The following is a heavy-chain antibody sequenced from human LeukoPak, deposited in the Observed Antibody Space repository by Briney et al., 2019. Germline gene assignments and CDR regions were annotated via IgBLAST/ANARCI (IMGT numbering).Heavy chain of an antibody. J-gene: IGHJ5*02. Sequence: SETLSLTCTVSGDSISTYYWSWTRQPPGKGLEWIANIHYSGSTSYNPSLKSRVTISIDTSKNQFALKLSSMTAADTAVYYCARHAQSPVYQSWLDPWGQGTLVTVSS. CDR2: IHYSGST. D-gene: IGHD6-19*01. CDR3: ARHAQSPVYQSWLDP. V-gene: IGHV4-59*08. CDR1: GDSISTYY.